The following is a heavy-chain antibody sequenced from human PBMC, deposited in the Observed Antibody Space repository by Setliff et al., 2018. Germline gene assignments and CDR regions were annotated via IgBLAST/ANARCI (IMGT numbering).Heavy chain of an antibody. D-gene: IGHD3-16*02. J-gene: IGHJ6*03. Sequence: ASETLSLTCTVSGGSISSSDYYWGWIRQPPGKGLEWIGSIYYSGSTYYNPSLKSRVTISVDTSKNQFSLKLSSVTAADTAVYYCARLHYDYVWGSYRTSDYYYYYYMDVWGKGTTVTVSS. CDR2: IYYSGST. V-gene: IGHV4-39*01. CDR3: ARLHYDYVWGSYRTSDYYYYYYMDV. CDR1: GGSISSSDYY.